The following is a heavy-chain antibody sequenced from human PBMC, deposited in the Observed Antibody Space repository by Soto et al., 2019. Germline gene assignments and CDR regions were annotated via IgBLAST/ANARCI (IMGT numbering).Heavy chain of an antibody. D-gene: IGHD5-18*01. V-gene: IGHV3-23*01. J-gene: IGHJ4*02. CDR1: GFTFSSYA. CDR2: ISGSGGST. Sequence: GGSLRLSCAASGFTFSSYAMSWVRQAPGKGLEWVSAISGSGGSTYYADSVKGRFTISRDNSKNTLYLQMNSLRAEDTAVYYCEKTTKYSYAQGYFDYWGQGTLVTVSS. CDR3: EKTTKYSYAQGYFDY.